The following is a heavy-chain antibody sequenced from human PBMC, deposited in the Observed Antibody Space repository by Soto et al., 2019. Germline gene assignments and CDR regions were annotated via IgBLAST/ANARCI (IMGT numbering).Heavy chain of an antibody. CDR3: AKDQASGQGSFDS. J-gene: IGHJ4*02. V-gene: IGHV3-30*18. CDR1: VFTFKIYG. CDR2: ISYDGSNQ. Sequence: GGSLKLSCAAPVFTFKIYGMHWVRQAPDKGLAWVALISYDGSNQYYADAVKSRFTISRDNSKNTLFLQMNSLRADDTAVYYCAKDQASGQGSFDSWGQGTLVTVSS.